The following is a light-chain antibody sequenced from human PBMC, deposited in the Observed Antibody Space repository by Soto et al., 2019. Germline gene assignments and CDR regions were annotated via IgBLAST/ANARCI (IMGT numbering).Light chain of an antibody. CDR3: QQSYSTTIT. CDR1: QSISSY. CDR2: AAS. J-gene: IGKJ5*01. Sequence: EIQMTQSPSSLSASVGDRVTITCRASQSISSYLNWYQQKQGKAPKLLIYAASSLQSGVPSRFSGSVSGTDGTITISSLKQEDGSTYYCQQSYSTTITFGQGTRLEIK. V-gene: IGKV1-39*01.